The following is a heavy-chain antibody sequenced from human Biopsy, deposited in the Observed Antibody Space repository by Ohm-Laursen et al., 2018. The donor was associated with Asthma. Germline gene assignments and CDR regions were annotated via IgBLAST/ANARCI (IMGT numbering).Heavy chain of an antibody. J-gene: IGHJ6*02. CDR2: ISYDGRNK. V-gene: IGHV3-30*03. Sequence: SLRLSCAASGFTFNSYGMHWVRQAPGKGLEWVAVISYDGRNKYYGDSVKGRFTISRDNSKNTVYMQMISLRVEDTSVYYCARGAYYDFWSGYSRPIPGYYGMDVWGHGTTVTVSS. D-gene: IGHD3-3*01. CDR3: ARGAYYDFWSGYSRPIPGYYGMDV. CDR1: GFTFNSYG.